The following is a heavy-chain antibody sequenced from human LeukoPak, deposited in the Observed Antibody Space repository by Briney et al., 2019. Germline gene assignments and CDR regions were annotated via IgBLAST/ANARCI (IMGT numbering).Heavy chain of an antibody. V-gene: IGHV4-4*02. D-gene: IGHD4-23*01. J-gene: IGHJ3*02. Sequence: PSGTLSLTCAVSGGSISSSNWWSWVRQPPGKGLEWIGEIYHSGSTNYNPSLKSRVTISVDKSKNQFSLKLSSVTAADTAVYYCARDLKFPVYGGNDWGAFDIWGQGTMVTVSS. CDR2: IYHSGST. CDR1: GGSISSSNW. CDR3: ARDLKFPVYGGNDWGAFDI.